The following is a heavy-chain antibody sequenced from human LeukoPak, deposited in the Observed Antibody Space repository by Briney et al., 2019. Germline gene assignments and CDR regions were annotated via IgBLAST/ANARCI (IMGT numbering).Heavy chain of an antibody. CDR2: ISYDGSNK. V-gene: IGHV3-30*18. CDR3: AKDHRSGWYFEA. Sequence: PGGSLRLSCAASGFTFSSYGMHWVRQAPGKGLEWVAVISYDGSNKYYADSVKGRFTISRDNSKNTLYLQMNSLRAEDTAVYYCAKDHRSGWYFEAWGQGTLVTVSS. J-gene: IGHJ4*02. D-gene: IGHD6-19*01. CDR1: GFTFSSYG.